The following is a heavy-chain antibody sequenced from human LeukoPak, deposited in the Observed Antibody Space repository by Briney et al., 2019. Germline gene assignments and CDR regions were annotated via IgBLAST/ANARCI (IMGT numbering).Heavy chain of an antibody. V-gene: IGHV3-23*01. CDR2: ISGSGSAT. CDR1: GFTFSRYA. CDR3: AKARRYCTNGVCYRIIDY. J-gene: IGHJ4*02. D-gene: IGHD2-8*01. Sequence: GGSLRLSCAGSGFTFSRYAMSWVRQAPGKGLEWVSVISGSGSATYYADSVKGRFTISRDNSKNTLYLQMNSLRADDTAVYYCAKARRYCTNGVCYRIIDYWGQGTLVTVSS.